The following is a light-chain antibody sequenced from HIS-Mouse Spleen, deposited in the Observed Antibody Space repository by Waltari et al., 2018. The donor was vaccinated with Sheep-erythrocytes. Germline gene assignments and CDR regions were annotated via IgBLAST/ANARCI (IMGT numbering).Light chain of an antibody. CDR2: AAS. J-gene: IGKJ2*01. CDR3: LQDYNYPYT. V-gene: IGKV1-6*01. Sequence: AIQMTQSPSSPSASVGHRVTITCRASQGIRNDLGWYQQKPGKAPKVLIYAASSLQSGVPSRFSGSGSGTDFTLTISSLQPEDFVTYYCLQDYNYPYTFGQGTKLEIK. CDR1: QGIRND.